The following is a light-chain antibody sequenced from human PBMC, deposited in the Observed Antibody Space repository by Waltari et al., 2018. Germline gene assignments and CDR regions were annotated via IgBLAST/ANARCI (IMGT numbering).Light chain of an antibody. CDR3: GAWDDSRNGPV. J-gene: IGLJ2*01. CDR2: STF. CDR1: MSNIGGNS. Sequence: QSVVTQPPSASGTPGQRVTISCSGSMSNIGGNSVNWYQHPPGAAPKLLIYSTFPRPSGVPDRFSGSRSDTSASLTISGLQSEDEADYYCGAWDDSRNGPVFGGGTKLTVL. V-gene: IGLV1-44*01.